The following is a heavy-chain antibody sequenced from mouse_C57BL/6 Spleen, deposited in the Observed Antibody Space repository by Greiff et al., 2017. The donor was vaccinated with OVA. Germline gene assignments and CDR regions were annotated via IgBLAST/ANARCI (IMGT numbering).Heavy chain of an antibody. J-gene: IGHJ4*01. CDR1: GFTFNTYA. Sequence: EVQLVESGGGLVQPKGSLKLSCAASGFTFNTYAMHWVRQAPGKGLEWVARLRSKSSNYATYYADSVKDRFTISRDDSQSMLYLQMNNLKTEDTAMYYCVRGGTTVVHAMDYWGQGTSVTVSS. D-gene: IGHD1-1*01. CDR2: LRSKSSNYAT. V-gene: IGHV10-3*01. CDR3: VRGGTTVVHAMDY.